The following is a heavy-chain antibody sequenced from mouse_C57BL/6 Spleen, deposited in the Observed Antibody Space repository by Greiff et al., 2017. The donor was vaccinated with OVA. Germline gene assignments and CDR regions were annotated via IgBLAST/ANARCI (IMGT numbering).Heavy chain of an antibody. Sequence: EVQLQQSVAELVRPGASVKLSCTASGFNIKNPYMHWVKQRPEQGLEWIGRIDPANGNTKYAPKFQGKATITADTSSNTAYLQLSSLTSEDTAIYYCARGFIHFDYWGQGTTLTVSS. CDR3: ARGFIHFDY. V-gene: IGHV14-3*01. CDR1: GFNIKNPY. D-gene: IGHD1-1*01. J-gene: IGHJ2*01. CDR2: IDPANGNT.